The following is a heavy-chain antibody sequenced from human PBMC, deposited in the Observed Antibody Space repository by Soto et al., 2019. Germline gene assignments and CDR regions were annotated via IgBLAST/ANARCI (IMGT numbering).Heavy chain of an antibody. V-gene: IGHV3-33*07. J-gene: IGHJ4*02. D-gene: IGHD4-17*01. Sequence: GGSLRLSCAASGFTFSFYNMYWVRQAPGKGLEWVAVIWYDGSNKYYADSVKGRFTISRDNSKNTLYLQMNSLRAEDTAVYYCARDYGGNSGIIYWGQGTLVTVS. CDR3: ARDYGGNSGIIY. CDR1: GFTFSFYN. CDR2: IWYDGSNK.